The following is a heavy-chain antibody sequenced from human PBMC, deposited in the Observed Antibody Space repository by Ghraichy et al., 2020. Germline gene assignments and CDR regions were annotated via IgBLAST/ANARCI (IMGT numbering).Heavy chain of an antibody. CDR2: INPNSGGT. D-gene: IGHD3-22*01. Sequence: ASVKVSCKASGYTFTGYYMHWVRQAPGQGLEWMGRINPNSGGTNYAQKFQGRVTMTRDTSISTAYMELSRLRSDDTAVYYCARALTYYYDSSGYYYEDYWGQGTLVTVSS. J-gene: IGHJ4*02. CDR3: ARALTYYYDSSGYYYEDY. V-gene: IGHV1-2*06. CDR1: GYTFTGYY.